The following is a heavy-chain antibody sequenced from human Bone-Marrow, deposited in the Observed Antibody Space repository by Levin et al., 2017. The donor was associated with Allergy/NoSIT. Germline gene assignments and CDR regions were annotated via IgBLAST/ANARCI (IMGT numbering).Heavy chain of an antibody. J-gene: IGHJ3*02. Sequence: PAASVKVSCNTSGYRFIDYYIHWVRQAPGQGLQWMGWINPKSGGTNYAQKFQGRVTMTRDTSTSTFFMELTRLRHDDTALYYCARDRAEGANSGGFDIWGQGTQVIVSS. CDR3: ARDRAEGANSGGFDI. V-gene: IGHV1-2*02. D-gene: IGHD6-19*01. CDR1: GYRFIDYY. CDR2: INPKSGGT.